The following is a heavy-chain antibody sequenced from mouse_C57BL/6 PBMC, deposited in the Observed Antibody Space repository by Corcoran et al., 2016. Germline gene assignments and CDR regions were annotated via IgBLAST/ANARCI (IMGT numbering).Heavy chain of an antibody. D-gene: IGHD1-1*01. CDR2: INTYSGVP. V-gene: IGHV9-3*01. Sequence: QIQLVQSGPELKKPGETVKISCKASGYTFTTYGMSWVKQAPGKGLKWMGWINTYSGVPTYADDFKGRFAFSLETSASTAYLQINNRKNEDTATYFCANYGSSYTFAYWGQGTLVTVSA. CDR1: GYTFTTYG. J-gene: IGHJ3*01. CDR3: ANYGSSYTFAY.